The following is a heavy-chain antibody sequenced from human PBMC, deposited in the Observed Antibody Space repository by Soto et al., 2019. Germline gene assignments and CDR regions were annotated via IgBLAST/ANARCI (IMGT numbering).Heavy chain of an antibody. CDR3: ARRAETNGWNGFGADKYYFDF. D-gene: IGHD1-1*01. Sequence: SVEVSFKASGYTFTSYDIYWVRQATGQGLEWMEWMNPNTGNSGYAQKFQGRVTVTSDTSINTVHMELSSLRSEDTAVYYCARRAETNGWNGFGADKYYFDFWGQGTLVTVSS. CDR1: GYTFTSYD. V-gene: IGHV1-8*01. CDR2: MNPNTGNS. J-gene: IGHJ4*02.